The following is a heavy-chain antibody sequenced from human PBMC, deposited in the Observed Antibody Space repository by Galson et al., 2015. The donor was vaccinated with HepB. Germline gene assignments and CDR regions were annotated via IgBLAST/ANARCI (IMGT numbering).Heavy chain of an antibody. J-gene: IGHJ4*02. CDR1: GFTFSSYA. CDR3: AKAPRGTVGYFDY. CDR2: ISGSGGST. D-gene: IGHD1-1*01. Sequence: SLRLSCAASGFTFSSYAMSWVRQAPGKGLEWVSAISGSGGSTYYADSVKGRFTISRDNSKNTLYLQMNSLRAEDTAVYYCAKAPRGTVGYFDYWGQGTLVTVSS. V-gene: IGHV3-23*01.